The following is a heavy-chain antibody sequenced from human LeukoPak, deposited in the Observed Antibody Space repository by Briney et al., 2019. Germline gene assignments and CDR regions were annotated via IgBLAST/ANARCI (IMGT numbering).Heavy chain of an antibody. CDR2: IIPILGIA. D-gene: IGHD3-10*01. J-gene: IGHJ4*02. Sequence: ASVKVFCKASGGTFSSYAISWVRQAPGQGLEWTGRIIPILGIANYAQKFQGRVTITADKSTSTAYMELSSLRSEDTAVYYCARAKKFGEPDLDYWGQGTLVTVSS. CDR1: GGTFSSYA. CDR3: ARAKKFGEPDLDY. V-gene: IGHV1-69*04.